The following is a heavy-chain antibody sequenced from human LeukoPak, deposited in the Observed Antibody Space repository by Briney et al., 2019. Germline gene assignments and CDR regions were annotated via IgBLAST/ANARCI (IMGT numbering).Heavy chain of an antibody. CDR2: IYYTGTT. D-gene: IGHD6-13*01. V-gene: IGHV4-39*07. Sequence: TASETLSLTCTVSGGSISSSSYYWGWIRQPPGKGLESIGTIYYTGTTYYNPPLKSRVTISVDTSENQFSLKLTSVTAADTAVYYCARGRNSSWRAYYYGLDVWGQGSTVTVSS. CDR3: ARGRNSSWRAYYYGLDV. J-gene: IGHJ6*02. CDR1: GGSISSSSYY.